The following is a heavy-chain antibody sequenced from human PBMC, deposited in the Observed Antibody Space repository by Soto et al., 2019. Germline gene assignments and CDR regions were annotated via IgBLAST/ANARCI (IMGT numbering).Heavy chain of an antibody. CDR1: GYTFTSYY. CDR3: AKPREGTRPRKWRNVAFDI. J-gene: IGHJ3*02. Sequence: QVQLVQSGAEVKKPGASVKVSCKASGYTFTSYYMHWVRQAPGQGLEWMGIINPSGGSTSYAQKFQGRVTMTRDTSTSTVYMELSSLRSEDTAVYYCAKPREGTRPRKWRNVAFDIWGQGTMVTVSS. V-gene: IGHV1-46*03. CDR2: INPSGGST. D-gene: IGHD5-12*01.